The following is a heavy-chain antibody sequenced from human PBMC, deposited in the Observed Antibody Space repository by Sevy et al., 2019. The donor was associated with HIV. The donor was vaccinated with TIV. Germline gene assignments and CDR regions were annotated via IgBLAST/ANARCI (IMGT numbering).Heavy chain of an antibody. CDR2: IYHSGST. J-gene: IGHJ5*02. Sequence: SETLSLTCAVSGYSISSGYYWGWIRQPPGKGLERIGSIYHSGSTYYNPSLKSRVTISVDTSKNQFSLKLSSVTAADTAVYYCARTIAARLEKGWFDPWGQGTLVTVSS. CDR1: GYSISSGYY. CDR3: ARTIAARLEKGWFDP. V-gene: IGHV4-38-2*01. D-gene: IGHD6-6*01.